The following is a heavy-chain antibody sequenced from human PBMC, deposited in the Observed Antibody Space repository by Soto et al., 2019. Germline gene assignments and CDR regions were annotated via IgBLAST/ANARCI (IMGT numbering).Heavy chain of an antibody. D-gene: IGHD2-15*01. CDR2: ISGSGGST. Sequence: GGSLRLSCAASGFTFSSYAMSWVRQAPGKGLEWVSAISGSGGSTYYADSVKGRFTISRDNSKNTLYLQMNSLRAEDTAVYYCAKDVAQSYCSGGSCYSVYWGQGTLVTVSS. CDR3: AKDVAQSYCSGGSCYSVY. CDR1: GFTFSSYA. J-gene: IGHJ4*02. V-gene: IGHV3-23*01.